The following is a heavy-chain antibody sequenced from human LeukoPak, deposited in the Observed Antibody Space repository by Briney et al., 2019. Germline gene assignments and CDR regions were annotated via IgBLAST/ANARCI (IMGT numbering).Heavy chain of an antibody. D-gene: IGHD2-2*01. CDR3: ARDIVVVPAAKRGHAFDI. V-gene: IGHV4-59*01. J-gene: IGHJ3*02. CDR1: GGSISSYY. Sequence: SETLSLTCTVSGGSISSYYWSWIRQPPGKGLEWIGYIYYSGSTNYNPSLKSRVTISVDTSKNQFSLKLSSVTAADTAVYYCARDIVVVPAAKRGHAFDIWGQGTMVTVSS. CDR2: IYYSGST.